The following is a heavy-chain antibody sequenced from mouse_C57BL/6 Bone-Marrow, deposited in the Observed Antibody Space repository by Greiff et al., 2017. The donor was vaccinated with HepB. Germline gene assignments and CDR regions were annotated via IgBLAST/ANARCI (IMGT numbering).Heavy chain of an antibody. Sequence: VKLQESGPELVKPGASVKISCKASGYAFSSSWMNWVKQRPGKGLEWIGRIYPGDGDTNYNGKFKGKATLTADKSSSTAYMQLSSLTSEDSAVYFCARTEGSSPYWYFDVWGTGTTVTVSS. CDR3: ARTEGSSPYWYFDV. J-gene: IGHJ1*03. D-gene: IGHD1-1*01. CDR2: IYPGDGDT. CDR1: GYAFSSSW. V-gene: IGHV1-82*01.